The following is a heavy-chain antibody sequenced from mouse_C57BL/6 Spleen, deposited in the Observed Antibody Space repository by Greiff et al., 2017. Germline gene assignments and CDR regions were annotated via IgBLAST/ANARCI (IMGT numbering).Heavy chain of an antibody. J-gene: IGHJ3*01. Sequence: EVQLQQSGAELVRPGASVKLSCTASGFNIKDYYMHWVKQRPEQGLEWIGRIDPEDGDTEYAPKFLGKSTMTADTSSNTAYLQLSSLTSADTAVYYWTTGYYGSSPGFAYWGQGTLVTVSA. CDR3: TTGYYGSSPGFAY. V-gene: IGHV14-1*01. CDR1: GFNIKDYY. CDR2: IDPEDGDT. D-gene: IGHD1-1*01.